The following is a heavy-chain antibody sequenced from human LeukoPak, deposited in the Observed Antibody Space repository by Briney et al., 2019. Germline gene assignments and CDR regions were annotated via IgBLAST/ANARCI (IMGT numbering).Heavy chain of an antibody. D-gene: IGHD3-10*01. Sequence: SETLSLTCTVSGGSISSYYWSWIRQPPGKRLEWIGYIYYSGSTNYNPSLKSRVTISVDTSKNQFSLKLSSVTAADTAVYYCAMTPYGSGKQWGQGTLVTVSS. CDR3: AMTPYGSGKQ. CDR1: GGSISSYY. V-gene: IGHV4-59*01. CDR2: IYYSGST. J-gene: IGHJ4*02.